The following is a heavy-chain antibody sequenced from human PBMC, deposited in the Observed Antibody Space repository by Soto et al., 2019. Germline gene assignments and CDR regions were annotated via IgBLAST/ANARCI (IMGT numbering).Heavy chain of an antibody. CDR1: GYTFTNFD. V-gene: IGHV1-8*01. D-gene: IGHD1-1*01. CDR3: VRGFGSNWNTGGYIWFDF. CDR2: MSPNSENK. J-gene: IGHJ5*01. Sequence: ASMKVSCKTSGYTFTNFDVNWVRQAAGQGLEWMGWMSPNSENKGYAQKFQGRVSMTRDTSITTAYMELSSLRSEDTAVYYCVRGFGSNWNTGGYIWFDFWGQGTLVTVSS.